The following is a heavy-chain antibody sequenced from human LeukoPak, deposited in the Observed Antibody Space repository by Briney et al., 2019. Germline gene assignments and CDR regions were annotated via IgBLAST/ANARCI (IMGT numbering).Heavy chain of an antibody. CDR3: ASWRKVVVVAAIDY. CDR1: GGSISSSSYY. V-gene: IGHV4-39*07. D-gene: IGHD2-15*01. Sequence: SETLSLTCTVSGGSISSSSYYWGWIRQPPGKGLEWIGSIYYSGSTYYNPSLKSRVTISVDTSKNQFSLKLSSVTAADTAVYYCASWRKVVVVAAIDYWGQGTLVTVSS. J-gene: IGHJ4*02. CDR2: IYYSGST.